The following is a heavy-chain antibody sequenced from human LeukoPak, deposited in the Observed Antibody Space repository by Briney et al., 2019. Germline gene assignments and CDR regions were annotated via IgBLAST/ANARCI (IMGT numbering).Heavy chain of an antibody. J-gene: IGHJ4*02. V-gene: IGHV4-38-2*02. CDR3: ARGGPRCSGGSCYRRTRPSDGFNY. Sequence: SETLSLTCTVSGYSISSGYYWGWIRQPPGKGLEWIGEINHSGSTNYNPSLKSRVTISVDTSKNQFSLNLSSVTAADTAVYYCARGGPRCSGGSCYRRTRPSDGFNYWGQGTLVTVSS. CDR1: GYSISSGYY. CDR2: INHSGST. D-gene: IGHD2-15*01.